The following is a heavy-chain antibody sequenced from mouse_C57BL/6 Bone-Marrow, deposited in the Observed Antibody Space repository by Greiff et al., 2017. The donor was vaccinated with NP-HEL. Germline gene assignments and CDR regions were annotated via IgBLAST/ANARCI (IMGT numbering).Heavy chain of an antibody. CDR2: IRSKSNNYAT. CDR1: GFSFNTYA. V-gene: IGHV10-1*01. Sequence: EVHLVESGGGLVQPKGSLKLSCAASGFSFNTYAMNWVRQAPGKGLEWVARIRSKSNNYATYYADSVKDRFTISRDDSESMLYLQMNNLKTEDTAMYYCVRKGAPMDYWGQGTSVTVSS. CDR3: VRKGAPMDY. J-gene: IGHJ4*01.